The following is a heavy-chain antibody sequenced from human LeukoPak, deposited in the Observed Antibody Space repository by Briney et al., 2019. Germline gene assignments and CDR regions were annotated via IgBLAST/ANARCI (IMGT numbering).Heavy chain of an antibody. D-gene: IGHD3-22*01. Sequence: ASVKVSCKASGGTFSSYAISWVRQARGQGLEWMGRIIPIFGTANYAQKFQGRVTITADKSTSTAYMELSSLRSEDTAVYYCARDLGYYDSTPFDYWGQGTLVTVSS. J-gene: IGHJ4*02. V-gene: IGHV1-69*06. CDR3: ARDLGYYDSTPFDY. CDR2: IIPIFGTA. CDR1: GGTFSSYA.